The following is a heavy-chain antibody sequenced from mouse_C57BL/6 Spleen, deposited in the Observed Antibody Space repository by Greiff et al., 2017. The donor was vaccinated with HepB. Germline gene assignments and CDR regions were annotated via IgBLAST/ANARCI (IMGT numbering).Heavy chain of an antibody. V-gene: IGHV1-82*01. Sequence: QVQLQQSGPELVKPGASVKISCKASGYAFSSSWMTWVKQRPGMGLEWIGRIYPGDGDTNYNGKFKGNSTLTADKSSSTAYMQLSSLTSEDSAVYFCATGDSSGLFDYWGQGTTLTVSS. CDR2: IYPGDGDT. CDR3: ATGDSSGLFDY. D-gene: IGHD3-2*02. J-gene: IGHJ2*01. CDR1: GYAFSSSW.